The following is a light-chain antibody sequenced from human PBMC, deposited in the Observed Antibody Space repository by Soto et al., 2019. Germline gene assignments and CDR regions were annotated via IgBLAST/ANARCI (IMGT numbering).Light chain of an antibody. V-gene: IGKV1-39*01. Sequence: DIQMTQSPSSLSASVGDRVIITCRASQGIRNDLGWYQQKPGKAPKLLIYAACSLQSGVPSRFSGSGSGTDFTLTISSLQPEDFATYYCQQSYSTLGTFGQGTKVDIK. J-gene: IGKJ1*01. CDR1: QGIRND. CDR2: AAC. CDR3: QQSYSTLGT.